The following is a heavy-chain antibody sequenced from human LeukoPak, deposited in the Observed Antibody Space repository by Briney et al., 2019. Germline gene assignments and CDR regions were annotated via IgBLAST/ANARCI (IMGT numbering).Heavy chain of an antibody. V-gene: IGHV3-23*01. Sequence: GGSLRLSCAASGFTLSSYAMSWVRQGPGKGLEWVSAISVSGNTYHADSVKGRFTISRDSYKNTLYLQMNSLRAEDTAVYYCARDGRTAPYYFDYWGQGTLVTVSS. CDR2: ISVSGNT. CDR1: GFTLSSYA. J-gene: IGHJ4*02. CDR3: ARDGRTAPYYFDY. D-gene: IGHD2-15*01.